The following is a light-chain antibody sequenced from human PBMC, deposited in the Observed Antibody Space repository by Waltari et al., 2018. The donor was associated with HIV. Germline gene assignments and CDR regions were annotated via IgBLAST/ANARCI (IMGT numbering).Light chain of an antibody. CDR2: DNN. V-gene: IGLV1-51*01. CDR3: GTWDSSLSAGRV. J-gene: IGLJ3*02. Sequence: QSVLTQPPSVSAAPGQKVTISCSGSSSNIGNNYVSWYQQFPGTDPKLLIYDNNQRPSGIPDRFSGSKSGTSATLVITGLQTGDEADYYCGTWDSSLSAGRVFGGGTKLTVL. CDR1: SSNIGNNY.